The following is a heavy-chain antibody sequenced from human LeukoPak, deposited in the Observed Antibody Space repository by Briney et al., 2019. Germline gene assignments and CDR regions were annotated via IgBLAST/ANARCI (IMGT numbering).Heavy chain of an antibody. CDR3: ARLTGTTGFDY. V-gene: IGHV3-7*01. CDR2: IKQDGSDE. Sequence: GGSLRLSCAASGFPFSSYWMSWVRQAPGKGLEWVANIKQDGSDEYYVDSVKGRFIISRDNAKNSLYLQLNSLRADDTAVYYCARLTGTTGFDYWGQEPWSPSPQ. J-gene: IGHJ4*01. D-gene: IGHD1-1*01. CDR1: GFPFSSYW.